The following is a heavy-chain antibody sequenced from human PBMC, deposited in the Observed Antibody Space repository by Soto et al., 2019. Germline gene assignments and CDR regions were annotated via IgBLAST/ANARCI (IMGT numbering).Heavy chain of an antibody. CDR3: TPDPRSYYDSSGYTTIFAY. CDR2: IKSKTDGGTT. CDR1: GFPFSNAW. V-gene: IGHV3-15*01. J-gene: IGHJ4*01. Sequence: GCSMRLSYAASGFPFSNAWMSWVRQAPGKGQEWVGRIKSKTDGGTTDYAAPVKGRFTISRDDSKNTLYLQMNSLKTEDTAVYYGTPDPRSYYDSSGYTTIFAYWGQGTPVTVSA. D-gene: IGHD3-22*01.